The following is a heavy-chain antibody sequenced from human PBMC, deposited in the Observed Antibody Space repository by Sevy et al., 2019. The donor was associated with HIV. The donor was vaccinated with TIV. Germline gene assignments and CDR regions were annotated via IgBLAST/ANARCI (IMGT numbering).Heavy chain of an antibody. J-gene: IGHJ3*01. V-gene: IGHV1-58*01. CDR2: IVGGSGVT. CDR3: AAEDMTRFGGQFRVFDF. CDR1: GFTFTSSA. D-gene: IGHD3-16*01. Sequence: ASVKVSCKASGFTFTSSAVQWVRHTRGQRLQWIGRIVGGSGVTNYAQSFQERVSIIGDMSTGTVYMEVTSLTSDDTAVYYCAAEDMTRFGGQFRVFDFWGQGTVVTVSS.